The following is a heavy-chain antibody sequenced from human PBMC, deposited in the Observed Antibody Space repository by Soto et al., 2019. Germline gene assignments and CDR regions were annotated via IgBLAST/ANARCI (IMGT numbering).Heavy chain of an antibody. CDR1: GYIFTGYY. D-gene: IGHD6-13*01. V-gene: IGHV1-2*04. J-gene: IGHJ5*02. CDR2: INPNSGGT. Sequence: GASVKVSCKASGYIFTGYYMHWVRQAPGQGLEWMGWINPNSGGTNYAQKFQGWVTMTRDTSISTAYMELSRLRSDDTAVYYCARGRDSSRRFDPWGQGTLVTVSS. CDR3: ARGRDSSRRFDP.